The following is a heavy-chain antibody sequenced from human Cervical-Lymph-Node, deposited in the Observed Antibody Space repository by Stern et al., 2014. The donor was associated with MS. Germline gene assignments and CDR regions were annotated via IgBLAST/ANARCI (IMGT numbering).Heavy chain of an antibody. J-gene: IGHJ6*02. CDR3: ARGGLWGAYAPMDV. Sequence: QVQLVQSGGGVVQPGRSLRLSCAASGFTFSSYGMHWVPQAPGKGLEWVTVIWHDGSIKQYADSVMGRFTISKDNDRGTLHLQMNSLRAEDTAVYYCARGGLWGAYAPMDVGGQGTMVTVSS. V-gene: IGHV3-33*01. CDR2: IWHDGSIK. CDR1: GFTFSSYG. D-gene: IGHD3-16*01.